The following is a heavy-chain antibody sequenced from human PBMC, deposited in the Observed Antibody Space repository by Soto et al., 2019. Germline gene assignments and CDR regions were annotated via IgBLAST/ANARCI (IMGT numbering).Heavy chain of an antibody. V-gene: IGHV3-30*18. CDR3: AKTITTYSGDSRGRGALVDY. Sequence: ESGGGVVQPGRSLRLSCAASGFTFSTYGMHWVRQPPGKGLEWVAVISSDGKSEHYADPVKGRFSISRDNSENTLSLQMNSLRVEDTAVYYCAKTITTYSGDSRGRGALVDYWGQGTLVTVSS. CDR2: ISSDGKSE. D-gene: IGHD3-22*01. J-gene: IGHJ4*02. CDR1: GFTFSTYG.